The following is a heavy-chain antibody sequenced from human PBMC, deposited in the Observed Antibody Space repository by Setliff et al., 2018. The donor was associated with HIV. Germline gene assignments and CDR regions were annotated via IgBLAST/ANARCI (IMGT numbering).Heavy chain of an antibody. CDR1: GDTLSIHP. J-gene: IGHJ2*01. CDR3: ARGSSGYYPNWYFDL. Sequence: ASVKVSCKASGDTLSIHPISWVRQAPGRGLEWMGGIIPILGIANYAQKFQGRVTITADKSTSTAYMDLGSLRSEDTAVYYCARGSSGYYPNWYFDLWGRGTLVTVSS. V-gene: IGHV1-69*10. CDR2: IIPILGIA. D-gene: IGHD3-22*01.